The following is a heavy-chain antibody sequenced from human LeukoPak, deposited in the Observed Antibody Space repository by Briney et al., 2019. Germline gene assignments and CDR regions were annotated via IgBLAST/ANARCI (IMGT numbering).Heavy chain of an antibody. J-gene: IGHJ4*02. CDR2: ISHDGKSK. CDR3: ARALLLRYFDWLLFPLDY. V-gene: IGHV3-30*04. D-gene: IGHD3-9*01. CDR1: GFTFSSYA. Sequence: GGSLRLSCAASGFTFSSYAIHWVRQAPGKGLEWVAIISHDGKSKNYADSVKGRFTISRDNSKNTLYLQMNSLRAEDTAVYYCARALLLRYFDWLLFPLDYWGQGTLVTVSS.